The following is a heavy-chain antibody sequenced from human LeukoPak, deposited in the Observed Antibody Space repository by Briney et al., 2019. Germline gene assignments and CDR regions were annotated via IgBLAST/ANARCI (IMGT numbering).Heavy chain of an antibody. CDR3: AKDIYDSSGYYYYSGMDV. Sequence: PGGSLRLSCTGSGFSFNSYWMTWVRQAPGKGLEWVANIRQDGGEMFYVDSVKGRFSISRDNARNSLYLQMNSLRTEDTALYYCAKDIYDSSGYYYYSGMDVWGQGTTVTVSS. D-gene: IGHD3-22*01. V-gene: IGHV3-7*05. J-gene: IGHJ6*02. CDR2: IRQDGGEM. CDR1: GFSFNSYW.